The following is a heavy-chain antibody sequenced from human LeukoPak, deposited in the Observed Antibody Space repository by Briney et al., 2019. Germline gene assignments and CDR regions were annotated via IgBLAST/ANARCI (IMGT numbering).Heavy chain of an antibody. CDR1: VYTLTELS. CDR2: FDPEDGET. Sequence: GASVKVSFKVSVYTLTELSMHWVRQAPGKGLEWMGGFDPEDGETIYAQKFQGRVTMTEDTSTDTAYMELSSLRSEDTAVYYCATSDIVLMVYAPFDYWGQGTLVTVSS. D-gene: IGHD2-8*01. CDR3: ATSDIVLMVYAPFDY. J-gene: IGHJ4*02. V-gene: IGHV1-24*01.